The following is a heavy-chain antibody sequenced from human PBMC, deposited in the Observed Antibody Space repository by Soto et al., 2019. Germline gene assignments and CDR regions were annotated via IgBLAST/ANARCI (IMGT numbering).Heavy chain of an antibody. CDR1: GGSISSYY. CDR2: IYYSGST. J-gene: IGHJ4*02. CDR3: ARGGWEKLDY. V-gene: IGHV4-59*01. Sequence: LETLSHTWTVSGGSISSYYWIWIRQPPGKGLEWIGYIYYSGSTNYNPSLKSRVIISVDTSKNQFSLKLSSVTAADTAVYYCARGGWEKLDYWGQGTLVTVSS. D-gene: IGHD1-26*01.